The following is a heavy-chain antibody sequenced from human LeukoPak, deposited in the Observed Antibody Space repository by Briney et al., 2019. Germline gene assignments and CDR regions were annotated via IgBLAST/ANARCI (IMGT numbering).Heavy chain of an antibody. CDR2: ISGIGGGST. CDR3: AELGITMIGGV. J-gene: IGHJ6*04. D-gene: IGHD3-10*02. Sequence: GGSLRLSCAASGFSVSSYAMNWVRQTPGKGLEWVSAISGIGGGSTYYADSVKGRFIISRDNAKNSLYLQMNSLRAEDTAVYYCAELGITMIGGVWGKGTTVTISS. CDR1: GFSVSSYA. V-gene: IGHV3-23*01.